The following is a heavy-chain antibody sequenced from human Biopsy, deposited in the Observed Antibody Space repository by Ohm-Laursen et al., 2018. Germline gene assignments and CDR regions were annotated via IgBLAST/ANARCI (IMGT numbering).Heavy chain of an antibody. CDR2: ISGRGAT. CDR1: GGSIRSDY. CDR3: ARLYRLDDYWNDDPPDAFDV. D-gene: IGHD3-3*01. V-gene: IGHV4-59*01. Sequence: SETLSLTCTVSGGSIRSDYWSWIRQSPRKGLEWIGHISGRGATNYNPSLRGRVTIPVGTSKNQFSLKLSSVTAADTAVFFCARLYRLDDYWNDDPPDAFDVWGQGTMVTVSS. J-gene: IGHJ3*01.